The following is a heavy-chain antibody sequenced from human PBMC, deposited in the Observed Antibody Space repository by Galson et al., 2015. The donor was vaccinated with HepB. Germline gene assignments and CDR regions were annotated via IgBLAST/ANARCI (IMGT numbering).Heavy chain of an antibody. Sequence: SPRLSCAASGFTSGDYAMSQFRQAPGKGLEWAGFISSKANGGTTEYDASVNVRVTISRDDSKSIAYLQMNSLKTEDTAVYYCTRDGGISSYSRGWEYFDYWGQGTLVTVSS. D-gene: IGHD6-19*01. CDR2: ISSKANGGTT. V-gene: IGHV3-49*03. CDR1: GFTSGDYA. J-gene: IGHJ4*02. CDR3: TRDGGISSYSRGWEYFDY.